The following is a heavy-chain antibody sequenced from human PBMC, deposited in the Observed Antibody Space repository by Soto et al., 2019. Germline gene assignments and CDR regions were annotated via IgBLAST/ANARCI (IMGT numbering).Heavy chain of an antibody. CDR2: IIPIFGTA. Sequence: ASVKASCKASGGTFSSYAISWVRQAPGQVLEWMGGIIPIFGTANYAQKFQGRVTITADESTSTAYMELSSLRSEDTAVYYCARVAGCSSTSCPNWFEPWGQETLVTVPS. J-gene: IGHJ5*02. CDR1: GGTFSSYA. CDR3: ARVAGCSSTSCPNWFEP. D-gene: IGHD2-2*01. V-gene: IGHV1-69*13.